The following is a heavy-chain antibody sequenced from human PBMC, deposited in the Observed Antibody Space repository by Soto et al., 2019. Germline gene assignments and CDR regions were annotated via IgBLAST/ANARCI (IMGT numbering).Heavy chain of an antibody. CDR3: ARGAGKWFGDYSNDF. D-gene: IGHD3-10*01. V-gene: IGHV1-69*13. CDR1: GCTFCSYA. J-gene: IGHJ4*02. Sequence: GASVKVSCKASGCTFCSYAISWVRQAPGQGLEWMGGIIPIFGTANYAQKFQGRVTITADESTSTAYMELSSLRSEDTAVYYCARGAGKWFGDYSNDFWGQGTVVTVSS. CDR2: IIPIFGTA.